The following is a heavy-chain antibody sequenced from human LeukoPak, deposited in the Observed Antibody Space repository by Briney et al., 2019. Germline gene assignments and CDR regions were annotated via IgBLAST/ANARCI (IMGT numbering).Heavy chain of an antibody. Sequence: GGSLRLSCVASGFTFISYWMTWVRQAPGKGLEWVAQISQDGTESYSVDSVRGRFTVSRDNAKNSVYLQMNSLRPEDTAVYYCARDSTGTVFDLWGQGTLVTVSS. D-gene: IGHD1-1*01. CDR3: ARDSTGTVFDL. CDR2: ISQDGTES. J-gene: IGHJ4*02. V-gene: IGHV3-7*04. CDR1: GFTFISYW.